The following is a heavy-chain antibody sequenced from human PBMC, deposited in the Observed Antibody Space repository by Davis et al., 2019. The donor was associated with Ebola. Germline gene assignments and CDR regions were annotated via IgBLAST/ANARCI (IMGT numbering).Heavy chain of an antibody. CDR2: ISSDGTNK. D-gene: IGHD5-24*01. V-gene: IGHV3-30*03. CDR1: GFTFSDYG. CDR3: APKMAGSHPFEN. J-gene: IGHJ4*02. Sequence: GESLKISCAASGFTFSDYGMHWVRQAPGKGPEWVAAISSDGTNKYYGDSVKGRFTISRDNSKNTLHLQMSSLRAEDTASYYCAPKMAGSHPFENWGQGTLVTVSS.